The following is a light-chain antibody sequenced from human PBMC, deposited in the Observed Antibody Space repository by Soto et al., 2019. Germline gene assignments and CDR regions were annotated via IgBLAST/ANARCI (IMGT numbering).Light chain of an antibody. Sequence: QSALTQPASVSGSPGQPITISCTGTSTDVGGCNYVSWYQQHPGKAPKLMIYEVSNRPSGVSIRFSGSKSGNTASLTISGLQAEDEADYYCSSYTSSSTLYVFGTGTKVTVL. J-gene: IGLJ1*01. V-gene: IGLV2-14*01. CDR2: EVS. CDR3: SSYTSSSTLYV. CDR1: STDVGGCNY.